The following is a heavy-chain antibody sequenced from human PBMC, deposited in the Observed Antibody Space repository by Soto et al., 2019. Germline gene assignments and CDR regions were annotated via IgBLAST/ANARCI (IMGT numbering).Heavy chain of an antibody. CDR3: TRGLAVVVPAAMLPDYYYGMDV. CDR2: INAGNGNT. J-gene: IGHJ6*02. V-gene: IGHV1-3*01. D-gene: IGHD2-2*01. Sequence: PSVKVSCNASGYTFTSYAMHWVRQAPGQRLEWMGWINAGNGNTKYSQKFQGRVTITRDTSASTAYMELSSLRSEDTAVYYCTRGLAVVVPAAMLPDYYYGMDVWGQGTTVTVSS. CDR1: GYTFTSYA.